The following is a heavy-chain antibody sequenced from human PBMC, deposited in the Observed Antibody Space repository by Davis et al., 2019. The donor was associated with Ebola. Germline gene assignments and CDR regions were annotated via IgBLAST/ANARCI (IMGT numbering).Heavy chain of an antibody. CDR2: INTNTGNP. J-gene: IGHJ3*02. CDR1: GYTFTNYY. Sequence: AASVKVSCKASGYTFTNYYMHWVRQAPGQGLEWMGWINTNTGNPTYAQGFTGRFVFSLDTSASTAYLQINSLKTEDIAVYYCATLPDIWGQGTVVTVSS. V-gene: IGHV7-4-1*02. CDR3: ATLPDI.